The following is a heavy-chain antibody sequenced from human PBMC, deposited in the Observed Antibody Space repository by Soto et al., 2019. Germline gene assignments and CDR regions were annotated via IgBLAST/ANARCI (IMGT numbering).Heavy chain of an antibody. D-gene: IGHD5-18*01. V-gene: IGHV4-34*01. CDR1: GGSISSYY. CDR3: ARGPGYSYGYSVYYYYYGMDV. CDR2: INHSGST. J-gene: IGHJ6*02. Sequence: SETLSLTCTVSGGSISSYYWSWIRQPPGKGLEWIGEINHSGSTNYSPSLESRVTISLDTSNNQFSLKLSSVTAADTAVYYCARGPGYSYGYSVYYYYYGMDVWGQGTTVTVSS.